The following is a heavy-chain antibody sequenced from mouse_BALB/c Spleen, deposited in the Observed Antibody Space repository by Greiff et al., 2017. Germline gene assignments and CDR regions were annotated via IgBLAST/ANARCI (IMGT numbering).Heavy chain of an antibody. D-gene: IGHD2-3*01. CDR1: GYTFTDYN. J-gene: IGHJ2*01. CDR3: ASDGYYDWGY. V-gene: IGHV1S29*02. CDR2: IYPYNGGT. Sequence: VQLQHSGPELVKPGASVKISCKASGYTFTDYNMHWVKQSHGKSLEWIGYIYPYNGGTGYNQKFKSKATLTVDNSSSTAYMELRSLTSEDSAVYYCASDGYYDWGYWGQGTTLTVSS.